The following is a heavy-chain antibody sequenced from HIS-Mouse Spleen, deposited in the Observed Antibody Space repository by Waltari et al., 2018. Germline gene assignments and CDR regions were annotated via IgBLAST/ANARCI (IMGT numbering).Heavy chain of an antibody. Sequence: EVQLLESGGGLVQPGGSLRLSCAASGFTFSSYAMSWVRQAPGKGVESVSAIRGSGGSTYYADSVKGRFTISRDNSKNTLYLQMNSLRAEDTAVYYCAKGSFSYYDSSGYYYWGQGTLVTVSS. J-gene: IGHJ4*02. CDR1: GFTFSSYA. D-gene: IGHD3-22*01. V-gene: IGHV3-23*01. CDR2: IRGSGGST. CDR3: AKGSFSYYDSSGYYY.